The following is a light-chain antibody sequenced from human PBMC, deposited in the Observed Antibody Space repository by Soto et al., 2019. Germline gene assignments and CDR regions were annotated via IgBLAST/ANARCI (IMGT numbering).Light chain of an antibody. V-gene: IGKV4-1*01. Sequence: DIVMTQSPDSLAVSLGERATINCKSSQSVSYSSNNKNYLAWYQQKPGQPPKLLIYWASTRESGVPDRFSGSGSGTEFTLTISSLQAEDVAVYYCQQYYSTPLTFGQGTKVDIK. J-gene: IGKJ1*01. CDR3: QQYYSTPLT. CDR2: WAS. CDR1: QSVSYSSNNKNY.